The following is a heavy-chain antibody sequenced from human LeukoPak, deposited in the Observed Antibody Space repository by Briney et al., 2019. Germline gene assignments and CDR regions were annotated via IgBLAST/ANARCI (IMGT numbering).Heavy chain of an antibody. D-gene: IGHD2/OR15-2a*01. CDR3: ATWAFYHNLDV. V-gene: IGHV3-43*02. J-gene: IGHJ6*02. CDR1: GFNIGPYA. CDR2: IKADGSGT. Sequence: TGGSLRLSCAASGFNIGPYAMYWVRHGPGRGLEWVSVIKADGSGTFYSDSVRGRFTTSRDNSKNSLYLQMSSLTSDDTALYYCATWAFYHNLDVWGQGTTVAVSS.